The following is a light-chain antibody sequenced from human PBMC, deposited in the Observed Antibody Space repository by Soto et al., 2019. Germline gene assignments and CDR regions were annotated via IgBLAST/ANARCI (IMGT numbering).Light chain of an antibody. Sequence: DIQMTQSPSTLSASVGDRVTITCRASQSISSWLAWYQQKLGRAPRLLIYDGSSLESGVPSRFSGRGYGTEFTLTISSLQPDDFATSYCQPYNSYSEAFGQGTKV. CDR3: QPYNSYSEA. J-gene: IGKJ1*01. CDR1: QSISSW. V-gene: IGKV1-5*01. CDR2: DGS.